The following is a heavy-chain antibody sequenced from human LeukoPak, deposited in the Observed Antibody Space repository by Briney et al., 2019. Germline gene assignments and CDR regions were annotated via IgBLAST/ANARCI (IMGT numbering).Heavy chain of an antibody. CDR2: ISGYSHET. D-gene: IGHD3-10*01. CDR1: GYTFTSYD. CDR3: ARGSRGIRGYFDH. Sequence: ASVKVSCKPSGYTFTSYDITWVRQAPGQGLEWMGWISGYSHETIYAQKFQDRVFMSRDASSTTAYIELRSLRSDSTAVYFCARGSRGIRGYFDHWGQGTLVTVSS. V-gene: IGHV1-18*01. J-gene: IGHJ4*02.